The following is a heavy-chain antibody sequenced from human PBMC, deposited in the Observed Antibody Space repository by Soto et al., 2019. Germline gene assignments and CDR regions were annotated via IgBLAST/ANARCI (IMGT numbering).Heavy chain of an antibody. Sequence: QVQLVQSGAEVKKPGASVKVSCKASGYTFTSYYMHWVRQAPGQGLEWMGIINPSGGSTSYAQKFQGRVTMTRGTSTITVYMERSSLRSEDTAVYYCARGFDSSGYYSDFDYWGQGTLVTVSS. CDR3: ARGFDSSGYYSDFDY. V-gene: IGHV1-46*01. CDR1: GYTFTSYY. CDR2: INPSGGST. D-gene: IGHD3-22*01. J-gene: IGHJ4*02.